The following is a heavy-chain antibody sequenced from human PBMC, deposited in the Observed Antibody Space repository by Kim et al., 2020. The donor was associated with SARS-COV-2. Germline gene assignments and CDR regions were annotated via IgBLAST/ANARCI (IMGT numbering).Heavy chain of an antibody. J-gene: IGHJ6*02. CDR3: AREIMVPSSGYYYYLMDV. V-gene: IGHV4-59*13. CDR2: IYNRGST. CDR1: GGSITGYY. Sequence: SETLSLTCTVSGGSITGYYWSWIRQPPGKGLEWIGYIYNRGSTSYNPSLKSRGTITLDTSNNQFSLKLTSVTAADTAVYYCAREIMVPSSGYYYYLMDVWGPGTTVTVSS. D-gene: IGHD3-10*01.